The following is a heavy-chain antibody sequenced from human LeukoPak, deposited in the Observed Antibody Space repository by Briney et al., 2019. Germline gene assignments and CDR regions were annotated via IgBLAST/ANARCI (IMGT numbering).Heavy chain of an antibody. V-gene: IGHV3-43*02. CDR3: AKEYSSGGFDY. D-gene: IGHD6-19*01. Sequence: GGSLRLSCAASGFSFDDYAMHWVRQAPGKGLEWVSFIGGNGGSTYYGDSVKGRFTISRDNSKNTLYLQMNSLRAEDTAVYYCAKEYSSGGFDYWGQGTLVTVSS. CDR2: IGGNGGST. CDR1: GFSFDDYA. J-gene: IGHJ4*02.